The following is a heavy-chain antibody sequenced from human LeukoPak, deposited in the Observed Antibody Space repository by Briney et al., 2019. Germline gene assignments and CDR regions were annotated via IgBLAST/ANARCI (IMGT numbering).Heavy chain of an antibody. V-gene: IGHV3-30-3*01. Sequence: SLRLSCAASGFTXSSYAIHWXRXAPGKGLXXVXXISYDGGNKYYADSVKGRFTISRDNSKNTLYLQMNSLRAEDTAVYYCARDFKGGIPAAIGHDYWGQGTLVTVSS. CDR2: ISYDGGNK. J-gene: IGHJ4*02. D-gene: IGHD2-2*01. CDR1: GFTXSSYA. CDR3: ARDFKGGIPAAIGHDY.